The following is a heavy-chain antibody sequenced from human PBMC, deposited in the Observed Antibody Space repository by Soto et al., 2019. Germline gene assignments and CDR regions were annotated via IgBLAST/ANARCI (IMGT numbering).Heavy chain of an antibody. CDR2: IYPGDSDT. CDR3: AKDRPRRTSGYFFDY. D-gene: IGHD1-1*01. CDR1: GYSFTSYL. J-gene: IGHJ4*02. Sequence: PGESLKISCKGSGYSFTSYLIGWVRQMPGKGLEWMGIIYPGDSDTRYSPSFQGQVTISADNSKNTVSLHMNSLRAEDTALYYCAKDRPRRTSGYFFDYWGQGTPVTVSS. V-gene: IGHV5-51*01.